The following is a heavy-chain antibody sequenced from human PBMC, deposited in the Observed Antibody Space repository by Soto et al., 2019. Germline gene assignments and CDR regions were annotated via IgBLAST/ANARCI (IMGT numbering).Heavy chain of an antibody. CDR3: ARERQLVPSYYYGTDV. D-gene: IGHD6-6*01. V-gene: IGHV3-30-3*01. Sequence: QVQLVESGGGVVQPGRSLRVSCAASGFTFSSYAMHWVRQAPGKGLEWVAVISYDGSNKYYADSVKGRFTISRDNSKNTLYLQMNSLRAEDTAVYYCARERQLVPSYYYGTDVWGQGTTVTVSS. CDR2: ISYDGSNK. CDR1: GFTFSSYA. J-gene: IGHJ6*02.